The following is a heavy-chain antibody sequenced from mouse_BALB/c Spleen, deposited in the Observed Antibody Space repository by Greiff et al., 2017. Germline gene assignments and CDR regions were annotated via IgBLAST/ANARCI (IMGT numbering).Heavy chain of an antibody. Sequence: QVQLQQPGAELVRPGASVKLSCKASGYTFTSYWINWVKQRPGQGLEWIGNIYPSDSYTNYNQKFKDKATLTVDKSSSTAYMQLSSPTSEDSAVYYCTRSPITTVVADYWGQGTSVTVSS. CDR3: TRSPITTVVADY. CDR1: GYTFTSYW. J-gene: IGHJ4*01. D-gene: IGHD1-1*01. V-gene: IGHV1-69*02. CDR2: IYPSDSYT.